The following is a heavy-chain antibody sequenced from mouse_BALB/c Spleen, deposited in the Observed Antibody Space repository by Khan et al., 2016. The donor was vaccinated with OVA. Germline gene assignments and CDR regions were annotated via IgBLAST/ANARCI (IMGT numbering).Heavy chain of an antibody. CDR2: ISVGGNT. CDR1: GFTFSTYI. Sequence: EVELVESGGGLVKPGGSLKLSCAASGFTFSTYIMSWVRQTPEKRLEWVASISVGGNTFYPDSVKGRFTISRDDARNILYLQMSSLRSEDTAMSYCEREDPMITTWFAYWGQGTLVTVSA. J-gene: IGHJ3*01. CDR3: EREDPMITTWFAY. D-gene: IGHD2-4*01. V-gene: IGHV5-6-5*01.